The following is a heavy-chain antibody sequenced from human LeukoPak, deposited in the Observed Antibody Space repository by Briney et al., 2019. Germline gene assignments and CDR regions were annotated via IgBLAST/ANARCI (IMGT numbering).Heavy chain of an antibody. CDR3: ARVRYCSGGSCYSPYYYYYMDV. D-gene: IGHD2-15*01. J-gene: IGHJ6*03. CDR2: VYYNGST. V-gene: IGHV4-31*03. CDR1: GGSISSGGYY. Sequence: TLSLTCTVSGGSISSGGYYWSWIRQHPGKGLEWIGYVYYNGSTYYNPSLKSRVTISVDTSKNQFSLKLSSVTAADTAVYYCARVRYCSGGSCYSPYYYYYMDVWGKGTTVTVSS.